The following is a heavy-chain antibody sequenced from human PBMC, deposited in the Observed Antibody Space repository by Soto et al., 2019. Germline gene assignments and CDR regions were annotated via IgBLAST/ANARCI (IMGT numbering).Heavy chain of an antibody. CDR2: IKKDESKK. CDR1: GFNFGNYW. J-gene: IGHJ3*02. CDR3: ARDVSPGTSGLYFDAFDI. V-gene: IGHV3-7*05. Sequence: EVQLVESGGGLVQPGGSLRLSCVVTGFNFGNYWMTWVRQAPGKGLEWVANIKKDESKKSYLDSVRGRFTVSRDNAKNSLYLQMNSLTGEDTALYYCARDVSPGTSGLYFDAFDIWGQGTMVTVSS. D-gene: IGHD2-2*01.